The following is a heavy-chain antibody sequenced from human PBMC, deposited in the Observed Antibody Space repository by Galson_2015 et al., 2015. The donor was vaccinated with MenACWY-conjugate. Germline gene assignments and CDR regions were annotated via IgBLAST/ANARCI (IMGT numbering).Heavy chain of an antibody. J-gene: IGHJ5*02. CDR2: IKGDGSEI. Sequence: SLRLSCAASGFTFGNYWMTWVRQAPGKGLEWVANIKGDGSEIWYVDSVKGRFTISRDNAKNSLYLQMNSLRAEDTAVYYCARDHYDSSGYSDWFDPWGQGTLVTVSS. CDR1: GFTFGNYW. V-gene: IGHV3-7*01. CDR3: ARDHYDSSGYSDWFDP. D-gene: IGHD3-22*01.